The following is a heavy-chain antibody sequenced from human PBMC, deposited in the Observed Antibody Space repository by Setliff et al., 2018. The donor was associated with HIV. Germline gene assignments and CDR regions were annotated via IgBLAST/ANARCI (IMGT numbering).Heavy chain of an antibody. D-gene: IGHD3-10*01. V-gene: IGHV4-31*03. CDR1: GGSISSGNYY. CDR3: AREGARHYGSGRYHSWFDP. Sequence: SETLSLTCTVSGGSISSGNYYWSWIRQHTGKGLEWIGYIYYSGSTYYNPSLKSRVTMSVDTSKNQFSLKLRSVTAADTAVYYCAREGARHYGSGRYHSWFDPWGQGTQVTVSS. J-gene: IGHJ5*02. CDR2: IYYSGST.